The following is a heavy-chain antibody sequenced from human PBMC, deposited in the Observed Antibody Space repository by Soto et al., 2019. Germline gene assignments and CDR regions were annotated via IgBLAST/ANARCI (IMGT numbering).Heavy chain of an antibody. D-gene: IGHD3-3*01. J-gene: IGHJ4*02. CDR1: GGSISSDGYY. CDR2: IYYSESI. CDR3: VRVSAERGRGYYPDN. V-gene: IGHV4-31*03. Sequence: KPSETLSLTCNVSGGSISSDGYYWSWVRQHPGKGLEWIGNIYYSESIYYNPSLKSRLIMSLDTSENQFSLKLSSVTAADTAVYYCVRVSAERGRGYYPDNWSQGTLVTVSS.